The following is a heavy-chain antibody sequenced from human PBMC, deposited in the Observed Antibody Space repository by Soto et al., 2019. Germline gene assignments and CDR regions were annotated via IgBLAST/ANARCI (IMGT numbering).Heavy chain of an antibody. V-gene: IGHV4-59*01. CDR1: GGSISSYY. CDR2: IYYSGST. CDR3: AKGIAAANDY. D-gene: IGHD6-13*01. Sequence: PSETLSLTCTVSGGSISSYYWSWIRQPPGKGLEWIGYIYYSGSTYYNPSLKSRVTISVDTSKNQFSLKLSSVTAADTAVYYCAKGIAAANDYWGQGTLVTVSS. J-gene: IGHJ4*02.